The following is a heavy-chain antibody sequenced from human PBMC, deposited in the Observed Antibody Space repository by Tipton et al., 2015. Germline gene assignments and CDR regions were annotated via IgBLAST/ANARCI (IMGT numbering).Heavy chain of an antibody. Sequence: TLSLTCTVSGGSISSSSYYWDWIRQPPGKGLEWIGHIYDSGITNHNPSLKSRVTISIDTSKNLFSLKLSSVTAADTAVYYCARGGGVIGYYFDYWGQGILVTVSS. CDR3: ARGGGVIGYYFDY. CDR1: GGSISSSSYY. CDR2: IYDSGIT. J-gene: IGHJ4*02. V-gene: IGHV4-61*05. D-gene: IGHD3-16*02.